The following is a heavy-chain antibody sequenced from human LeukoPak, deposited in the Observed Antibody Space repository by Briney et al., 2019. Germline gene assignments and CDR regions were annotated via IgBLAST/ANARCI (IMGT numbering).Heavy chain of an antibody. CDR1: GGSISSGSYY. CDR3: ARLMYSSSWKGGFDY. CDR2: IYYSGST. J-gene: IGHJ4*02. D-gene: IGHD6-13*01. V-gene: IGHV4-39*01. Sequence: SETLSLTCTVSGGSISSGSYYWSWIRQPAGKGLEWIGSIYYSGSTYYNPSLKSRVTISVDTSKNQFSLKLSSVTAADTAVYYCARLMYSSSWKGGFDYWGQGTLVTVSS.